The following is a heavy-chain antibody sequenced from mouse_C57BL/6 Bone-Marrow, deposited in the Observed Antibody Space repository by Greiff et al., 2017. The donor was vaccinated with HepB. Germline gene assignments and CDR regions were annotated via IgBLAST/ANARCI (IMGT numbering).Heavy chain of an antibody. CDR2: ISSGSSTI. CDR1: GFTFSDYG. CDR3: ARAPFYYDYPYYAMDY. D-gene: IGHD2-4*01. Sequence: VQLKESRGGLVKPGGSLKLSCAASGFTFSDYGMHWVRQAPEKGLEWVAYISSGSSTIYYADTVKGRFTISRDNAKNTLFLQMTSLRSEDTAMYYCARAPFYYDYPYYAMDYWGQGTSVTVSS. V-gene: IGHV5-17*01. J-gene: IGHJ4*01.